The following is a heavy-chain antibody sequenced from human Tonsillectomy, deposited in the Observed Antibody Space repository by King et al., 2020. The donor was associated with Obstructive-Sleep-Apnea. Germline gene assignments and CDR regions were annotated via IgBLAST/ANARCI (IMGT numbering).Heavy chain of an antibody. CDR1: GGSISSSSYY. CDR2: IYYSGST. J-gene: IGHJ4*02. V-gene: IGHV4-39*01. CDR3: ARRETYYGSGSYYDYYFDY. Sequence: QLQESGPGLVKPSETLSLTCTVSGGSISSSSYYCGWIRQPPGKVLEWIGRIYYSGSTYYNPSLKSRVTISVDTSKNQFSLKLSSVTAADTAVYYCARRETYYGSGSYYDYYFDYWGQGTLVTVSS. D-gene: IGHD3-10*01.